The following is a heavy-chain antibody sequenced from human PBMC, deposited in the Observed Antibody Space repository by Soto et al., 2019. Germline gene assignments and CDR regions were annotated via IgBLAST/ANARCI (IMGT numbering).Heavy chain of an antibody. Sequence: GASVKVSCKASGYTFTSYYMHWVRQAPGQGLEWMGIINPSGGSTSYAQKFQGRVTMTRDTSTSTVYMELSSLRSEDTAVYYCARDRPLDIVVVPAARLFDYWGQGTLVTVSS. CDR3: ARDRPLDIVVVPAARLFDY. CDR2: INPSGGST. D-gene: IGHD2-2*03. CDR1: GYTFTSYY. V-gene: IGHV1-46*03. J-gene: IGHJ4*02.